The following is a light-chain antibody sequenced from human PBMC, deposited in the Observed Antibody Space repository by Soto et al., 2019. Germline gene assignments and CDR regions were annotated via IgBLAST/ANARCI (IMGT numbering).Light chain of an antibody. CDR2: GAS. Sequence: LTLSPGTLSLSPGERATLSCRASQTVSSSFLAWYQQRPGQAPRLLIYGASSRATGIPDRFSGSGSVTDFTLTISILEPEDFVVYFCQQYGFPPRTFGQGSKADI. CDR1: QTVSSSF. V-gene: IGKV3-20*01. CDR3: QQYGFPPRT. J-gene: IGKJ1*01.